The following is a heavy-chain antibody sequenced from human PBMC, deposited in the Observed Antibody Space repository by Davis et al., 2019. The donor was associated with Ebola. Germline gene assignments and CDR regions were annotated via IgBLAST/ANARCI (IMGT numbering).Heavy chain of an antibody. V-gene: IGHV3-74*01. J-gene: IGHJ5*02. D-gene: IGHD3-22*01. CDR2: INSDGSST. Sequence: HTGGSLRLSCAASGFTFSSYWMHWVRHAPGKGLVWVSRINSDGSSTSYADSVKGRFTISRDNAKNTLYLQMNSLRAEDTAVYYCARGTNYYDSSGHPENWFDPWGQGTLVTVSS. CDR1: GFTFSSYW. CDR3: ARGTNYYDSSGHPENWFDP.